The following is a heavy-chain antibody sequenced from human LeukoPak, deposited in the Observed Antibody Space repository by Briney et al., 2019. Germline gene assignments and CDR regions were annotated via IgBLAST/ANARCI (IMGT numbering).Heavy chain of an antibody. V-gene: IGHV4-30-4*01. Sequence: SETLSLTCTVSGGSISSGDYYWSWIRQPPGKGLEWIGYIYYSGSTYYNPSLKSRVTISVDTSKNQFSLKLSSVTAADTAVYYCARLEVRPGSVTNWGQGTLVTVSS. CDR2: IYYSGST. CDR1: GGSISSGDYY. CDR3: ARLEVRPGSVTN. D-gene: IGHD3-10*01. J-gene: IGHJ4*02.